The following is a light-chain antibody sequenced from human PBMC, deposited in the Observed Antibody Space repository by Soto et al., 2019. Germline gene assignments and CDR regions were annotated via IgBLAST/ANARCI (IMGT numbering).Light chain of an antibody. CDR1: QSVSSN. Sequence: EMVMTQSPATLSVSPGERATLSCRASQSVSSNLAWYQQKPGQAPRLLIYGASTRATGIPARFSGSGSGTEFTLTISSLQSEDFAVYYCQQYNNCPYTFGQGTKLEIK. J-gene: IGKJ2*01. CDR2: GAS. V-gene: IGKV3-15*01. CDR3: QQYNNCPYT.